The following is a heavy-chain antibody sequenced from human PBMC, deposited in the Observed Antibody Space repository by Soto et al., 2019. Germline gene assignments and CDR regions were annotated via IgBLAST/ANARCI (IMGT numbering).Heavy chain of an antibody. D-gene: IGHD3-22*01. V-gene: IGHV4-34*01. CDR2: INHSGST. Sequence: PSETLSLTCAVYGGSFSGYYWSWIRQPPGKGLEWIGEINHSGSTNYNPSLKSRVTISVDTSKNQFSLKLSSVTAADTAVYYCARVMPTMIVVVTINLFDPWGQGTLVTVSS. CDR3: ARVMPTMIVVVTINLFDP. J-gene: IGHJ5*02. CDR1: GGSFSGYY.